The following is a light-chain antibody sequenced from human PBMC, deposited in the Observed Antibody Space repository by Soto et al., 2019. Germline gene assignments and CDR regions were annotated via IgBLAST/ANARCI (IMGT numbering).Light chain of an antibody. Sequence: QSALTQPASVSGSPGQSITISCTGTSSDVGSYNLVSWYQQHPGKAPKLMIYEGSKRPSGVSNRFSGSKSGNTASLTISGLQAEDEADYYCCSYAGSIVVFGGGIKLTVL. J-gene: IGLJ2*01. CDR2: EGS. CDR1: SSDVGSYNL. V-gene: IGLV2-23*01. CDR3: CSYAGSIVV.